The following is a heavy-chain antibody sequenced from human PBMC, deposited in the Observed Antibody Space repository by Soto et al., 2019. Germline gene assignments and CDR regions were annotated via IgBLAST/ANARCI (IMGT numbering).Heavy chain of an antibody. CDR2: ISYDGNNK. D-gene: IGHD2-15*01. V-gene: IGHV3-30-3*01. CDR3: ARAGCDGGSCYTLVGLRYGMDV. CDR1: GFTFSSYA. Sequence: QVQLVESGGGVVQPGRSLRLSCAASGFTFSSYAMYWVRQAPGKGLEWMTVISYDGNNKYYADSVKGRFTISRDNSKNTLYLQMNSLRAEDTAAYYCARAGCDGGSCYTLVGLRYGMDVWGQGTTVTVSS. J-gene: IGHJ6*02.